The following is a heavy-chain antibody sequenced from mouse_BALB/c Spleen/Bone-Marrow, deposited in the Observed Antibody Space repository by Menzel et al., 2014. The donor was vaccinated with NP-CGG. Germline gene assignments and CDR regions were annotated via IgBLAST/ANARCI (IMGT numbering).Heavy chain of an antibody. CDR2: INPYNGGS. J-gene: IGHJ3*01. Sequence: VQLQQPGPELVKPGASMKISCKASGYSFXGYTMNWVKQSHGKNLEWIGLINPYNGGSSYNQKFKGKATLTVDKSSSTAYMELLSLTSEDSAVYYCAREGYGSSYGFAYWGQGTLVTVSA. D-gene: IGHD1-1*01. CDR1: GYSFXGYT. CDR3: AREGYGSSYGFAY. V-gene: IGHV1-18*01.